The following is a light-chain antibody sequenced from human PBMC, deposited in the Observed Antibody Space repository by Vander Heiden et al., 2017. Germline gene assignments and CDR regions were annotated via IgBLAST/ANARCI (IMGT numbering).Light chain of an antibody. CDR1: QSITTW. CDR3: QQENSYPYT. V-gene: IGKV1-5*03. J-gene: IGKJ2*01. CDR2: KAS. Sequence: DIQMTQSPSTLSASVGDRVTITCRASQSITTWLAWYQQKPGKAPNLLIYKASSLHVGVPSRFSGSGSGTEFTLTISSLQHDDFATYFCQQENSYPYTFGQGTKLEIK.